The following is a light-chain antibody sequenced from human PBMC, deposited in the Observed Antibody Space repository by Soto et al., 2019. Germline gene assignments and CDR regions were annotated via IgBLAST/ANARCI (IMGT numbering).Light chain of an antibody. Sequence: DIVMTQSPDSLAVSLGEGATINCKSSQSVLYSSNNKNYLAWYQQKPGQPPKLLIYWASTRESGVPDRFSGSGSGTDFTLTISSLQAEDVAVYYCQQYYATPPYTFGQGTKVEIK. V-gene: IGKV4-1*01. CDR1: QSVLYSSNNKNY. CDR2: WAS. CDR3: QQYYATPPYT. J-gene: IGKJ2*01.